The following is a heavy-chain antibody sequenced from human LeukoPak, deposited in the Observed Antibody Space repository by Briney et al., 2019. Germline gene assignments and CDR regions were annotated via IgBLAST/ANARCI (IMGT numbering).Heavy chain of an antibody. J-gene: IGHJ6*02. CDR3: ARDSFVVVPAAIGYYYGMDV. CDR1: GYTFTGYY. Sequence: ASVKVSCKASGYTFTGYYMHWVRQAPGQGLEWMGWINPNSGGTNYAQKFQGRVTMTRDTSISTAYMELSRLRFDDTAVYYCARDSFVVVPAAIGYYYGMDVWGQGTTVTVSS. D-gene: IGHD2-2*02. CDR2: INPNSGGT. V-gene: IGHV1-2*02.